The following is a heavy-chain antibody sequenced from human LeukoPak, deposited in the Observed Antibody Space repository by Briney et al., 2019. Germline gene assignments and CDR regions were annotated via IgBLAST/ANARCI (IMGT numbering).Heavy chain of an antibody. CDR1: GFIFNKYT. CDR2: IWYDGSDK. Sequence: GGSLRLSCAASGFIFNKYTMHWVRQAPGKGLKWVAIIWYDGSDKSYEDSVKGRFTISRDNSKNTLFLQMNSLRDDDTAVYYCARDAFGSRGIGGGLDIWGQGTMVIVSS. CDR3: ARDAFGSRGIGGGLDI. D-gene: IGHD2-15*01. V-gene: IGHV3-33*01. J-gene: IGHJ3*02.